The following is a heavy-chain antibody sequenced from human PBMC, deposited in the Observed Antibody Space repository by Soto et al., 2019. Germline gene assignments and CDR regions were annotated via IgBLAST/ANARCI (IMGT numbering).Heavy chain of an antibody. CDR1: GASISGFY. V-gene: IGHV4-4*07. D-gene: IGHD1-1*01. Sequence: SETLSLTCTVSGASISGFYWSWIRKSAGKGLEWIGRIYATGTTDYNPSLKSRVMMSVDTSKKQFSLKLGSVTAADTAVYYCVRDGTKTLRDWFDPWGQGISVTVSS. CDR3: VRDGTKTLRDWFDP. CDR2: IYATGTT. J-gene: IGHJ5*02.